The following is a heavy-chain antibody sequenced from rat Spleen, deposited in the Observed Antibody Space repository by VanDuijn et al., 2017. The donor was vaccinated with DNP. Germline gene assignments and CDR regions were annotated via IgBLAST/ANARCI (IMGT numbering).Heavy chain of an antibody. CDR2: IRTRSNNYAT. V-gene: IGHV6-8*01. CDR3: TYIGFAY. CDR1: GITFINAW. D-gene: IGHD4-6*01. J-gene: IGHJ3*01. Sequence: EVQLVETGGSLVQPGKSLKLTCATSGITFINAWMHWVRQSPEKQLEWVAQIRTRSNNYATFYAESVKGRFTISRDDSKSSVYLQMNSLKEEDTAIYYCTYIGFAYWGQGTLVTVSS.